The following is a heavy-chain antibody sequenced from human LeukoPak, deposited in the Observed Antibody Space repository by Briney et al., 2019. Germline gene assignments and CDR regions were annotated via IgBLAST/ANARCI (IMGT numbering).Heavy chain of an antibody. CDR2: IYPGDSDN. J-gene: IGHJ4*02. D-gene: IGHD3-22*01. CDR3: ARRPLLYYYDSSGYYRNPQYYFDY. V-gene: IGHV5-51*01. CDR1: GYSFTSYW. Sequence: GESLKISCKGSGYSFTSYWIGWVRQMPGKGLEWMGIIYPGDSDNRYSPSFQGQITISADKSISTAYLQWSSLKASDTAMYYCARRPLLYYYDSSGYYRNPQYYFDYWGQGTLVTVSS.